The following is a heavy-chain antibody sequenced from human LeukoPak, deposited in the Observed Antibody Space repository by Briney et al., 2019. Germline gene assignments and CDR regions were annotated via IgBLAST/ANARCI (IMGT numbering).Heavy chain of an antibody. J-gene: IGHJ4*02. Sequence: PGGSLRLSCAASGVTFSRYAMHWVRQAPGKGLEWVAVTSYDGSNEYYADSVKGRFTISRDNSKNALYLQMNNLRTEDTAVYYCASLPAYYYGLGSWGRDWGQGTLVTVSS. D-gene: IGHD3-10*01. CDR3: ASLPAYYYGLGSWGRD. CDR1: GVTFSRYA. CDR2: TSYDGSNE. V-gene: IGHV3-30*01.